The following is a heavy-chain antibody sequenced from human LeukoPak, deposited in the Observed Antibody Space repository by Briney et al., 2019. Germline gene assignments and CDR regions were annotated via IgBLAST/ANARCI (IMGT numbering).Heavy chain of an antibody. Sequence: GGSLRLSCAASGLSLSNFWMHWVRQAPGKGLEWVAIISKDGNEIKYVDSVKGRFTLSRDNAKNSVYLQMNSLRAEDTAVYYCATSSLRDTILDYWGQGTLVTVSS. CDR3: ATSSLRDTILDY. CDR1: GLSLSNFW. CDR2: ISKDGNEI. J-gene: IGHJ4*02. V-gene: IGHV3-7*03. D-gene: IGHD3-3*01.